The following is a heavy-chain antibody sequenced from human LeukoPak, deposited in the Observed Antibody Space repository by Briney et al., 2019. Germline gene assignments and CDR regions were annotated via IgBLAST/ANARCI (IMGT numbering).Heavy chain of an antibody. CDR2: INSDGRST. CDR1: GFTFSTYW. J-gene: IGHJ4*02. CDR3: AREIDYGEDSSDY. Sequence: GGSLRLSCAASGFTFSTYWMHWVRQAPGKGLVWVSRINSDGRSTRYADSVKGRFTISRDNAKNTLYLQMNSLRVEDTAVYYCAREIDYGEDSSDYWGQGTLVTVSS. D-gene: IGHD4-17*01. V-gene: IGHV3-74*01.